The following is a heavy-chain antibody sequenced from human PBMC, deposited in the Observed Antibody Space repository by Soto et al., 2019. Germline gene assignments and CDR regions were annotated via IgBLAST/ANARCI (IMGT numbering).Heavy chain of an antibody. D-gene: IGHD2-15*01. J-gene: IGHJ4*02. Sequence: GGSLRLSCAASGFTFSSFGMHWVRQAPGKGLEWVAHISYDGKIKSYGDSVKGRFTISRDDSKNTAFLQMNSLKTEDTALYYCTTHAPEDMIRKRGPGTLVTVSS. CDR2: ISYDGKIK. V-gene: IGHV3-33*05. CDR3: TTHAPEDMIRK. CDR1: GFTFSSFG.